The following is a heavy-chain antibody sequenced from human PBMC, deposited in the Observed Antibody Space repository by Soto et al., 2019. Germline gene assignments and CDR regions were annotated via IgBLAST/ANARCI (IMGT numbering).Heavy chain of an antibody. V-gene: IGHV1-69*06. J-gene: IGHJ4*02. Sequence: EASVKVSCKASGGTFSSYAISWVRQAPGQGLEWMGGIIPIFGTANYAQKFQGRVTITADKSTSTAYMELSSLRSEDTAVYYCARVGYVAASMGTPNAYYFDYWGQGTLVTVSS. CDR1: GGTFSSYA. D-gene: IGHD1-26*01. CDR2: IIPIFGTA. CDR3: ARVGYVAASMGTPNAYYFDY.